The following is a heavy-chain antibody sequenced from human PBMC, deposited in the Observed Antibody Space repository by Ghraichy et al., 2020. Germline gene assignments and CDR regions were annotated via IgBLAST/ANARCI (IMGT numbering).Heavy chain of an antibody. Sequence: GGSLRLSCAASGFTFSSYAMSWVRQAPGKGLEWVSAISGSGGSTYYADSVKGRFTISRDNSKNTLYLQMNSLRAEDTAVYYCAKVMRLSDFWSGYYWEGQFDYWGQGTLVTVSS. CDR1: GFTFSSYA. V-gene: IGHV3-23*01. D-gene: IGHD3-3*01. J-gene: IGHJ4*02. CDR2: ISGSGGST. CDR3: AKVMRLSDFWSGYYWEGQFDY.